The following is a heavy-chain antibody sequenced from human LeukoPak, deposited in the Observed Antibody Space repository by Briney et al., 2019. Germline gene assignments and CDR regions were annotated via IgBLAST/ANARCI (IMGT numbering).Heavy chain of an antibody. J-gene: IGHJ3*02. V-gene: IGHV3-23*01. Sequence: GGSLRLSCAASGFTFSSYAMSWVRQAPGKGLEWVSAISGSGGSTYYADSVKGRFTISRDNSKNTLYLQMNSLRAEDTAVYYCAKGYDFWSGYSADAFDIWGQGTMVTVSS. CDR3: AKGYDFWSGYSADAFDI. CDR2: ISGSGGST. D-gene: IGHD3-3*01. CDR1: GFTFSSYA.